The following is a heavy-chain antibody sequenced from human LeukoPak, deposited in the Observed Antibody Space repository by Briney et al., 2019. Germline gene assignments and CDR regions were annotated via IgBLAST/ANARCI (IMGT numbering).Heavy chain of an antibody. D-gene: IGHD3-22*01. J-gene: IGHJ4*02. Sequence: PSETLSLTCTVSGDSINSLDLWSWVRQSPGKGLEWIGEMYLSGTTHSNPSVKSRVTIPIDKSKNQFFLNLSSVTAADTAVYYCAGLVGRYSSGLYYYYFDYWGQGTLVTVSS. CDR3: AGLVGRYSSGLYYYYFDY. V-gene: IGHV4-4*02. CDR2: MYLSGTT. CDR1: GDSINSLDL.